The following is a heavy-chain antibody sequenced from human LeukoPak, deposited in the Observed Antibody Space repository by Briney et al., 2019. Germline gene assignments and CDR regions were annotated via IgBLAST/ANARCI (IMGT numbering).Heavy chain of an antibody. D-gene: IGHD7-27*01. J-gene: IGHJ4*02. V-gene: IGHV4-59*08. Sequence: SETLSLTCTVSGGSMRSYYWSWIRQPPGKGLEWIGYIYYSGSTYYNPSLKSRVTISVDTSKNQFSLKLSSVTAADTAVYYCARALGNDAELGVDYWGQGTLVTVSS. CDR3: ARALGNDAELGVDY. CDR2: IYYSGST. CDR1: GGSMRSYY.